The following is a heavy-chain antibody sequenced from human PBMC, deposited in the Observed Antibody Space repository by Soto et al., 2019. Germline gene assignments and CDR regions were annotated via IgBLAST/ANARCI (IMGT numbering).Heavy chain of an antibody. Sequence: QVQLVQSGAEVKKPGSSVKVSCKASGGTFSSYTISWVRQAPGQGLEWMGRIIPILGIANYAQKFQGRVTITADKSTSTAYMELSSLRSEDTAVYYCARDCSSTSCYRPGRNWFDPWGQGTLVTVSS. CDR3: ARDCSSTSCYRPGRNWFDP. V-gene: IGHV1-69*08. D-gene: IGHD2-2*01. CDR2: IIPILGIA. J-gene: IGHJ5*02. CDR1: GGTFSSYT.